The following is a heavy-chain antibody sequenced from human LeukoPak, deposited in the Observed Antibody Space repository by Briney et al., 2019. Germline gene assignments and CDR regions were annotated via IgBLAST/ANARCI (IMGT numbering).Heavy chain of an antibody. CDR2: ISGSGGST. D-gene: IGHD6-13*01. CDR1: GFTFSSYA. V-gene: IGHV3-23*01. CDR3: AKGAKVSSWYPSSYYFDY. J-gene: IGHJ4*02. Sequence: GGSLRLSCAASGFTFSSYAMSWVRQAPGKGLEWVSAISGSGGSTYYADSVKGRFTISRDNSKNTLYLQMNSLRAEDTAVYYCAKGAKVSSWYPSSYYFDYWGQGTLVTVSS.